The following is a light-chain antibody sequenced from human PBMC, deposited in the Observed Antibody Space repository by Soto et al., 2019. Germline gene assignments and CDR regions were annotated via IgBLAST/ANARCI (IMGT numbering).Light chain of an antibody. Sequence: AIRMTQSPPSLSASTGDRVTITCRASQGISSYLAWYQQKPGKATKLLIYAASTLQSGVPSRFSGSGSGTDFTLTISCLQSEDFATYYCQQYYSYPWTFGQGTKVEIK. CDR3: QQYYSYPWT. CDR1: QGISSY. CDR2: AAS. V-gene: IGKV1-8*01. J-gene: IGKJ1*01.